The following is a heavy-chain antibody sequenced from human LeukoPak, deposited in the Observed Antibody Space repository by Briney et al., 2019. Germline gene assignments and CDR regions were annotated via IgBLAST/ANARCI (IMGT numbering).Heavy chain of an antibody. CDR2: IIPIFGTA. CDR1: GGTFSSYA. CDR3: ARVRRKWELPEFDP. D-gene: IGHD1-26*01. Sequence: SVKVSCKASGGTFSSYAISWVRQAPGRGLEWMGGIIPIFGTANYAQKFQGRVTITADESTSTAYMELSSLRSEDTAVYYCARVRRKWELPEFDPWGQGTLVTVSS. V-gene: IGHV1-69*13. J-gene: IGHJ5*02.